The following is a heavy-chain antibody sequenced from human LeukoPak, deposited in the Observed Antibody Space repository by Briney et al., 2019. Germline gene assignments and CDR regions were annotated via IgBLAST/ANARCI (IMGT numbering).Heavy chain of an antibody. D-gene: IGHD4-11*01. J-gene: IGHJ4*02. CDR2: INPNTGGT. CDR3: AREDYSAGEFNY. V-gene: IGHV1-2*06. Sequence: ASVKVSCKASGYTFTGYYIHWVRQAPGQGLGWMGRINPNTGGTNYAQKSQGRVTMTRDTSINTAYMELSRLRSDDTAVYYCAREDYSAGEFNYWGQGTLVTVSA. CDR1: GYTFTGYY.